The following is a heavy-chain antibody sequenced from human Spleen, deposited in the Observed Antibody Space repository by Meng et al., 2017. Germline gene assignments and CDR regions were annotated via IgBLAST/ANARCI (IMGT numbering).Heavy chain of an antibody. CDR2: ISSYIGNT. Sequence: QVQLGQSGAEVKKPGASVKGSCKASGYTFTSYARYGISWVRQAPGQGLEWMGWISSYIGNTNYAQKLQGRVTMTTETSTSTAYMELRSLRSDDTAVYYCARDSNGIASALRTWGQGTLVTVSS. CDR3: ARDSNGIASALRT. D-gene: IGHD6-13*01. J-gene: IGHJ5*02. V-gene: IGHV1-18*01. CDR1: GYTFTSYARYG.